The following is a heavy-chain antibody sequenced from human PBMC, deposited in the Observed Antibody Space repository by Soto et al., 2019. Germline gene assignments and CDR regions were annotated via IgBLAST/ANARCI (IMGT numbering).Heavy chain of an antibody. J-gene: IGHJ4*02. CDR1: GYTFTSYG. D-gene: IGHD6-19*01. CDR3: AKIDRIAVAGLVPCYFDY. Sequence: ASVKVSCKASGYTFTSYGFSWVRQAPGQGLEWMGWISAYNDNTNYGQKFQGRVTMTTDTSTSTAYMELRSLRSDDTAVYSCAKIDRIAVAGLVPCYFDYWGQGTLVTVSS. CDR2: ISAYNDNT. V-gene: IGHV1-18*01.